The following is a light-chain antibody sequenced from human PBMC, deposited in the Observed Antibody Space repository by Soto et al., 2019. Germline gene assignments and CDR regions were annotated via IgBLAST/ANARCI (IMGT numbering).Light chain of an antibody. CDR2: AAS. Sequence: DIQMTQSPPSLSASVGDRVTITCRASQGISTYLNWYQQKPGKAPNLLIYAASTLQSGVPSRFSGSGSGTDFSLTISSLHPEDFATYYCQLSYSTPRTFGQGTKVDI. J-gene: IGKJ1*01. CDR1: QGISTY. V-gene: IGKV1-39*01. CDR3: QLSYSTPRT.